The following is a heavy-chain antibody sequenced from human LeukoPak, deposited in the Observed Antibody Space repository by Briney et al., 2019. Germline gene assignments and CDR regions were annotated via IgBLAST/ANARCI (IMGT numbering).Heavy chain of an antibody. Sequence: GGSLRLSCAASGFTFDDYAMHWVRQAPGKGLEWVSGISWNSGSIGYADSVKGRFTISRDNAKNSLYLQMNSLRVEDTAVYYCARDYYTSSGYYYPDYWGQGTLVTVSS. J-gene: IGHJ4*02. CDR3: ARDYYTSSGYYYPDY. V-gene: IGHV3-9*01. CDR2: ISWNSGSI. CDR1: GFTFDDYA. D-gene: IGHD3-22*01.